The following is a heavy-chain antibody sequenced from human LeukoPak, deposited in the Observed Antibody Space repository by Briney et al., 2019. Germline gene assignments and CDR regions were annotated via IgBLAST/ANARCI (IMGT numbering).Heavy chain of an antibody. Sequence: GGSLRLSCAASGFTFSSYAMSWVRQAPGKGLEWVSAISGSGGCTYYADSVKGRFTISRDNSKNTLYLQMNSLRAEDTAVYYCARHDPNPYYDFWSGPTGYWGQGTLVTVSS. CDR2: ISGSGGCT. D-gene: IGHD3-3*01. CDR3: ARHDPNPYYDFWSGPTGY. V-gene: IGHV3-23*01. J-gene: IGHJ4*02. CDR1: GFTFSSYA.